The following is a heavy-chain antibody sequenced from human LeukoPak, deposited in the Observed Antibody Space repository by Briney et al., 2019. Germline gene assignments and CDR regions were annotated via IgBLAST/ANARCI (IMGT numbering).Heavy chain of an antibody. CDR3: ARARWTSTVTAYYLDY. CDR2: INAGNGKT. V-gene: IGHV1-3*01. D-gene: IGHD4-17*01. CDR1: GYMFSDYA. Sequence: ASVKVSCKASGYMFSDYAIQWVRQAPGQGLEWMGWINAGNGKTKYSQKFQGRVTITRETSASTAYVELRGLRSEDTAVYYCARARWTSTVTAYYLDYWGQGTLVTVSS. J-gene: IGHJ4*02.